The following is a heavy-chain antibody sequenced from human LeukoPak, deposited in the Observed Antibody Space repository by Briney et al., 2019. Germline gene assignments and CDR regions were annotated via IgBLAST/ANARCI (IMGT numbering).Heavy chain of an antibody. CDR1: GFTFSSYS. CDR2: ISSSSYI. Sequence: KSGGSLRLSCAASGFTFSSYSMNWVRQAPGKGLEWVSSISSSSYIYYADSVKGRFTISRDNAKNSLYLQMNSLRAEDTAVYYCARDSSSWYYFDYWGQGTLVTVSS. CDR3: ARDSSSWYYFDY. D-gene: IGHD6-13*01. J-gene: IGHJ4*02. V-gene: IGHV3-21*01.